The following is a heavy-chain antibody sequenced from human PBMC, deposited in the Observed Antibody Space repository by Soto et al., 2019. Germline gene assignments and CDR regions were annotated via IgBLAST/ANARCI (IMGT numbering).Heavy chain of an antibody. J-gene: IGHJ4*02. D-gene: IGHD6-19*01. CDR3: ARAGGLGAVAVDY. Sequence: QLQLQESGSGLVKPSQTLSLTCAVSGGSISSGGYSWSWIRQPPGKGLEWIGYIYHSGSTYYNPSLKSRVTISVDRAKNQFSLKLSSVTAADTAVYYCARAGGLGAVAVDYWGQGTLVTVSS. CDR2: IYHSGST. V-gene: IGHV4-30-2*01. CDR1: GGSISSGGYS.